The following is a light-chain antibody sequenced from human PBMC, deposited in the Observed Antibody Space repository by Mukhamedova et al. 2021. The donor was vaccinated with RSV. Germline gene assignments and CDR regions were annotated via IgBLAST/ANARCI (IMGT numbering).Light chain of an antibody. CDR3: SSYTSSSTWV. V-gene: IGLV1-40*01. CDR2: GNS. Sequence: SSNIGAGYDVHWYQQLPGTAPKLLIYGNSNRPSGVSNRFSGSKSGNTASLTISGLQAEDEADYYCSSYTSSSTWVFGGGTKLTVL. CDR1: SSNIGAGYD. J-gene: IGLJ3*02.